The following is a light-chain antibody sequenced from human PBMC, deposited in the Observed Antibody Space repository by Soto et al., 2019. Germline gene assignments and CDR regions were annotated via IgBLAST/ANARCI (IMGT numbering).Light chain of an antibody. CDR3: QSYDSSLSQVV. CDR1: SSNIGADND. Sequence: QSVLTQPPSVSGSPGQTVTISCTGSSSNIGADNDVHWYQQVPGTAPKLLIYQNNIRPSGVPDRFSGSKSGTSASLAITGLQDEDEADYYCQSYDSSLSQVVFGGGTKLTVL. CDR2: QNN. J-gene: IGLJ2*01. V-gene: IGLV1-40*01.